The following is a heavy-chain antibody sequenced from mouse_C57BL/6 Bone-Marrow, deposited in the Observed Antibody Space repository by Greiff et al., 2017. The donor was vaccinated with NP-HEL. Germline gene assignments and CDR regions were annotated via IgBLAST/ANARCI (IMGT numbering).Heavy chain of an antibody. CDR2: ISNGGGST. V-gene: IGHV5-12*01. J-gene: IGHJ2*01. CDR3: ARRNYYGTPYYFDY. Sequence: DVKLVESGGGLVQPGGSLKLSCAASGFTFSDYYMYWVRQTPEKRLEWVAYISNGGGSTYYPDTVKGRFTISRDNAKNTLYLQMSRLKSEDTAMYYCARRNYYGTPYYFDYWGQGTTLTVSS. D-gene: IGHD1-1*01. CDR1: GFTFSDYY.